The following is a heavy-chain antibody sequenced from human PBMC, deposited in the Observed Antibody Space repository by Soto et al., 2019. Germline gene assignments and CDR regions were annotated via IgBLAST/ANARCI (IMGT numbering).Heavy chain of an antibody. Sequence: SVKVSCKTSGYTFTGHYIHWVRQAPQQGPEWMGEIGPESGATRYAEKFRGRVTMTMDTSITTVYMELRNLSPDDTAVYYCGRGRSGQIVIFYWGQGTPVTVSS. CDR1: GYTFTGHY. CDR2: IGPESGAT. CDR3: GRGRSGQIVIFY. D-gene: IGHD1-26*01. V-gene: IGHV1-2*02. J-gene: IGHJ4*02.